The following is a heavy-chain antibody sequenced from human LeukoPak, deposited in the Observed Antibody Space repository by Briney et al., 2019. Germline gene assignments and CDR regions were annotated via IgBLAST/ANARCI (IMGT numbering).Heavy chain of an antibody. V-gene: IGHV4-39*07. CDR3: GGSSWYMDY. J-gene: IGHJ4*02. Sequence: SETLSLTCTVSGGSISSTSYYWGWIRQPPGKGLEWIGEINHSGSTNYNPSLKSRVTISVDTSKNQFSLKLSSVTAADTAVYYCGGSSWYMDYWGQGTLVTVSS. D-gene: IGHD6-13*01. CDR2: INHSGST. CDR1: GGSISSTSYY.